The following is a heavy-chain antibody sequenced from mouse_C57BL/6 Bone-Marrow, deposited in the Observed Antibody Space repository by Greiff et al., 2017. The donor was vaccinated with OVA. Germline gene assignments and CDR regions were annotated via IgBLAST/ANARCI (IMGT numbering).Heavy chain of an antibody. Sequence: VMLVESGPGLVQPSQSLSITCTVSGFSLTSYGVHWVRQSPGKGLEWLGVIWSGGSTDYNAAFISRLSISKDNSKSQVFFKMNSLQADDTAIYYCAGLHDYDARGYAMDYWGQGTSVTVSS. J-gene: IGHJ4*01. D-gene: IGHD2-4*01. CDR3: AGLHDYDARGYAMDY. CDR2: IWSGGST. V-gene: IGHV2-2*01. CDR1: GFSLTSYG.